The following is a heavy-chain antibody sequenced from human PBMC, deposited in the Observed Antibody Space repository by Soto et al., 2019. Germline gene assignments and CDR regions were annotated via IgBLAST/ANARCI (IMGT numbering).Heavy chain of an antibody. CDR1: GFRFDDYA. Sequence: EVRLEESGGRLVQAGTSLRLSCRASGFRFDDYAMHWVRQAPGKGLEWVAGIIWNSEAIDYAESVRGRFTISRDNAENPVFLQMDSLSPEDTALYYCTRDDQGIATSGTPILGSWGQGTPVTVSS. D-gene: IGHD6-13*01. V-gene: IGHV3-9*01. J-gene: IGHJ4*02. CDR2: IIWNSEAI. CDR3: TRDDQGIATSGTPILGS.